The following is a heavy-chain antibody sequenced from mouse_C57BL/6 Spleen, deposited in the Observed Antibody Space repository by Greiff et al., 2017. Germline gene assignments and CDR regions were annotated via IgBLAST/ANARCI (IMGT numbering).Heavy chain of an antibody. J-gene: IGHJ2*01. CDR2: INPSNGGT. CDR3: AREPTAQVHFDY. Sequence: QVQLQQPGTELVKPGASVKLSCKASGYTFTSYWMHWVKQRPGQGLEWIGNINPSNGGTNYNEKFKSKATLTVDKSSSTAYMQLSSLTSEDSAVCYCAREPTAQVHFDYWGQGTTLTVSS. D-gene: IGHD3-2*02. V-gene: IGHV1-53*01. CDR1: GYTFTSYW.